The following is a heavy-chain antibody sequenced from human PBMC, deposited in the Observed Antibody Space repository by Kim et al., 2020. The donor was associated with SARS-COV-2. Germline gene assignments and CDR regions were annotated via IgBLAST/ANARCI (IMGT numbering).Heavy chain of an antibody. V-gene: IGHV4-34*01. Sequence: SETLSLTCAVYGGSFSGYYWSWIRQPPGKGLEWIGEINHSGSTNYNPSLKSRVTISVDTSKNQFSLKLSSVTAADTAVYYCARGRRSRRYYDSSGYPSAINIWGQGTMVTVSS. J-gene: IGHJ3*02. CDR1: GGSFSGYY. CDR2: INHSGST. CDR3: ARGRRSRRYYDSSGYPSAINI. D-gene: IGHD3-22*01.